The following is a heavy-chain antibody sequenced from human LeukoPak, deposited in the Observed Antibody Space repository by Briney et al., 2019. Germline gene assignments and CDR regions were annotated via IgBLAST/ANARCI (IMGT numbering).Heavy chain of an antibody. Sequence: GGSLRLSCTASGFTFSSYSMNWVRQAPGKGLEWVSHISRSSTTVYYADSVKGRFTISGDNAKNSLYLQMNSLRAEDTAVYYCARVPTYSDFWSGYTIDYWGQGTLVTVSS. CDR1: GFTFSSYS. J-gene: IGHJ4*02. CDR3: ARVPTYSDFWSGYTIDY. V-gene: IGHV3-48*01. D-gene: IGHD3-3*01. CDR2: ISRSSTTV.